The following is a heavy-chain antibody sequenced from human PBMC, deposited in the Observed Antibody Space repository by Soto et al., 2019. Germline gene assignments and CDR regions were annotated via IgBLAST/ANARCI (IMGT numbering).Heavy chain of an antibody. CDR2: ISAYNGNT. Sequence: AAVKVSCKASGYTFTSYGISWVRQAPGQGLEWMGWISAYNGNTNYTQKLQGRVTMTTDTSTSTAYMELRSLRSDDTAVYYCARAGYYDSSGPFDYWGQGTLVTVPS. CDR3: ARAGYYDSSGPFDY. V-gene: IGHV1-18*01. CDR1: GYTFTSYG. D-gene: IGHD3-22*01. J-gene: IGHJ4*02.